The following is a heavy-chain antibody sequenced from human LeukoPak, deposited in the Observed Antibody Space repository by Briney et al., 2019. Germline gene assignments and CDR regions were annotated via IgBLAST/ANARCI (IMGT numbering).Heavy chain of an antibody. D-gene: IGHD6-13*01. J-gene: IGHJ4*02. CDR2: IYYSGST. Sequence: PSETLSLTCAVYGGSFSGYYWSWIRQPPGKGLEWIGYIYYSGSTNYNPSLNSRVTISVDTSNNQFSLKLTSVTAADTAVYYCARQFDSSWSPFNYWGQGALVTVSS. CDR3: ARQFDSSWSPFNY. V-gene: IGHV4-59*08. CDR1: GGSFSGYY.